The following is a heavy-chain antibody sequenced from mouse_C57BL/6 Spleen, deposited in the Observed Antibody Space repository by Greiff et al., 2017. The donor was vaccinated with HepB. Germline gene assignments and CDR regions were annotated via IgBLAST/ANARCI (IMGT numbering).Heavy chain of an antibody. J-gene: IGHJ2*01. CDR1: GYTFTDYE. D-gene: IGHD1-1*01. V-gene: IGHV1-15*01. CDR3: TRCDFYYYGSSGDY. Sequence: VQLQQSGAELVRPGASVTLSCKASGYTFTDYEMHWVKQTPVHGLEWIGAIDPETGGTAYNQKFKGKAILTADKSSSTAYMELRSLTSEDSAVYYCTRCDFYYYGSSGDYWGQGTTLTVSS. CDR2: IDPETGGT.